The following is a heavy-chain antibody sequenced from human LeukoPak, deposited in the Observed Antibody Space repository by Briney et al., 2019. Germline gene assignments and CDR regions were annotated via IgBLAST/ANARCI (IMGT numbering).Heavy chain of an antibody. Sequence: SETLSLTCAVSGYSISSGYYWGWIRQPPGKGLEWIGSIYHSGSTYYNPSLKSRVNISVDTSKNQFPLKLSSVTATDAAIYYCERERRSSSDYWGQGTLVTVSS. V-gene: IGHV4-38-2*02. D-gene: IGHD6-6*01. J-gene: IGHJ4*02. CDR3: ERERRSSSDY. CDR1: GYSISSGYY. CDR2: IYHSGST.